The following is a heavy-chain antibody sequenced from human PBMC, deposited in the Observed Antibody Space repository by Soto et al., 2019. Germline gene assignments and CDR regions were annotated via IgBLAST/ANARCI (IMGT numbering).Heavy chain of an antibody. D-gene: IGHD1-26*01. J-gene: IGHJ3*02. Sequence: EVQLLESGGGLVQPGGSLRLSCAASGFTFSSYAMSWVRQAPGKGLEWVSAISGRGGSTYYADSVKGRFTISRDNSKNTLYLQMNSLRAEDTAVYYCAKAVEGAQPNPVPSDAFDIWGQGTMVTVSS. CDR2: ISGRGGST. V-gene: IGHV3-23*01. CDR1: GFTFSSYA. CDR3: AKAVEGAQPNPVPSDAFDI.